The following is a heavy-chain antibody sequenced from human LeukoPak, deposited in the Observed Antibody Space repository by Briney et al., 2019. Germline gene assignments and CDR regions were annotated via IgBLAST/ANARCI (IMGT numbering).Heavy chain of an antibody. CDR1: GYTFTGYY. Sequence: ASVKVSCKASGYTFTGYYMHWVRQAPGQGLEWMGWINPNSGGTNYAQKFQGRVTMTRDTSISTAYMELSRLRSDDTAVYYCAREAQWHYAFDIWGQGTMVTVSS. D-gene: IGHD6-19*01. J-gene: IGHJ3*02. CDR2: INPNSGGT. CDR3: AREAQWHYAFDI. V-gene: IGHV1-2*02.